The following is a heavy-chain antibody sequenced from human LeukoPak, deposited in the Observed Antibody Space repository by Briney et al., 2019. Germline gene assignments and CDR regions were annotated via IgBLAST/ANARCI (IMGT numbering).Heavy chain of an antibody. CDR1: GYSFTSYW. V-gene: IGHV5-51*01. D-gene: IGHD2-21*02. J-gene: IGHJ3*02. Sequence: GESLKISCKGSGYSFTSYWIGWVRQMPGKGLEWMGIIYPGDPDTRYSPSFQGQVTISADKSISTAYLQWSSLKASDTAMYYCAGKGVVTATSYAFDIWGQGTMVTVSS. CDR3: AGKGVVTATSYAFDI. CDR2: IYPGDPDT.